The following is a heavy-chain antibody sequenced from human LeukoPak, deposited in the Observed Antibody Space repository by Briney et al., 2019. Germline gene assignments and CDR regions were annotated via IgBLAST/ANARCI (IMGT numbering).Heavy chain of an antibody. D-gene: IGHD3-9*01. J-gene: IGHJ6*03. CDR3: ARQLRYFDWLLSLTMDV. V-gene: IGHV4-34*01. CDR1: GGSFSGYY. Sequence: SETLSLTCAVCGGSFSGYYWSWLRQPPGKGLEWIGEINHSGSTNYNPSLKSRVTISVDTSKNQFSLKLSSVTAADTAVYYCARQLRYFDWLLSLTMDVWGKGTTVTISS. CDR2: INHSGST.